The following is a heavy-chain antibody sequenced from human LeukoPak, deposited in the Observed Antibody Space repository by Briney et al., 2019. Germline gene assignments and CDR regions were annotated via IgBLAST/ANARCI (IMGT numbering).Heavy chain of an antibody. CDR1: GYTFTTYG. CDR2: ISTYNAIT. V-gene: IGHV1-18*01. Sequence: GASVRVSCKASGYTFTTYGISWVRQAPGRGLEWMGWISTYNAITNYAQKLQGRVTMTTDTSTSTSYMELRSLRSDDTAVYYCARDRGYASASPCDYWGQGTLVTVSS. D-gene: IGHD5-12*01. CDR3: ARDRGYASASPCDY. J-gene: IGHJ4*02.